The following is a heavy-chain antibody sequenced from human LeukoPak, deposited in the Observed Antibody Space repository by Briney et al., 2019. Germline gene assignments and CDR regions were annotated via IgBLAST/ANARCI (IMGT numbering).Heavy chain of an antibody. CDR3: ARDRYISRSWGYDFDY. D-gene: IGHD6-13*01. CDR2: IKQDGSEK. J-gene: IGHJ4*02. Sequence: GGPLRLSCAASGFTFSSYWMSWVRQAPGKGLEWVANIKQDGSEKYYVDSVKGRFTISRDNAKNSLYLQMNSLRAEDTAVYYCARDRYISRSWGYDFDYWGQGTLVTVSS. CDR1: GFTFSSYW. V-gene: IGHV3-7*01.